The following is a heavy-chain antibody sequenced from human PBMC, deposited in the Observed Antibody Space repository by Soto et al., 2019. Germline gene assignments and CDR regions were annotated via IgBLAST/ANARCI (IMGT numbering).Heavy chain of an antibody. CDR3: AARNFEY. CDR2: INGDVAGT. CDR1: GFTFSTYG. J-gene: IGHJ4*02. V-gene: IGHV3-23*01. Sequence: EVQILESGGGLVQPGGSLRLSCAASGFTFSTYGLTWVRQAPGKGLEWVSLINGDVAGTYYADSVKGRFTISRDNSKNTLYLQMNSLRAEDTAVYYCAARNFEYWGQGTLVTVSS.